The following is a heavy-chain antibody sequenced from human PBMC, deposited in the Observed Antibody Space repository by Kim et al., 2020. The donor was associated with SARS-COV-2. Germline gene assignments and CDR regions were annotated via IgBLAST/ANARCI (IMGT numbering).Heavy chain of an antibody. Sequence: RTAYINSVKGRFTVSRDYSKTTIYLKMGSLTVEDMGVYYCARDSGGSYDSWGQGTQVTVSS. D-gene: IGHD1-26*01. V-gene: IGHV3-64*01. CDR2: RT. CDR3: ARDSGGSYDS. J-gene: IGHJ5*01.